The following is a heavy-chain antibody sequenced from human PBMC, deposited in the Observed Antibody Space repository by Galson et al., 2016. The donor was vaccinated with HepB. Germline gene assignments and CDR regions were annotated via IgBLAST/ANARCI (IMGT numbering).Heavy chain of an antibody. CDR3: ARDPYCGCDCNSPGYFDL. CDR1: GFTFSLYS. Sequence: SLRLSCAASGFTFSLYSMYWVRQAPGKGLXXVSXXXIGGTTIYYADSVKGRLTISRDNAKNLLYLQMNSLRVGDTAVYYCARDPYCGCDCNSPGYFDLWGRGTLVTVSS. V-gene: IGHV3-48*04. D-gene: IGHD2-21*02. J-gene: IGHJ2*01. CDR2: XXIGGTTI.